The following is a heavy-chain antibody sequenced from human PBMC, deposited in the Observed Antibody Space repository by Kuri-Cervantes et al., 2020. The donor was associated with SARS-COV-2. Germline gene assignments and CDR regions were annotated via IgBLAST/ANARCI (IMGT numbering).Heavy chain of an antibody. CDR3: VKEKGLPGVDY. CDR1: GFTFSSYA. V-gene: IGHV3-64D*08. D-gene: IGHD5-12*01. J-gene: IGHJ4*02. CDR2: ISSNGGST. Sequence: GESLKISCSASGFTFSSYAMHWVRQAPGKGLEYVSAISSNGGSTYYADSVKGRFTISRDNSKNNLYLQMSSLRAEDTAVYYCVKEKGLPGVDYWGQGTLVTVSS.